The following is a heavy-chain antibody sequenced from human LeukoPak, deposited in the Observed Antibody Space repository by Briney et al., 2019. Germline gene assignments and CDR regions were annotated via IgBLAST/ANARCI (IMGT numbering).Heavy chain of an antibody. Sequence: ASVTVSRKASGYTFTAYYMHWVRQAPGQGLEWMGWIKPDNGGTNYAQKFQGRVTMTRDTSISTAYMALSGLRSDDTAVYYCARGKGSGTFLNVFAYWGQGTLVTVSS. J-gene: IGHJ4*02. CDR3: ARGKGSGTFLNVFAY. CDR1: GYTFTAYY. D-gene: IGHD1-7*01. CDR2: IKPDNGGT. V-gene: IGHV1-2*02.